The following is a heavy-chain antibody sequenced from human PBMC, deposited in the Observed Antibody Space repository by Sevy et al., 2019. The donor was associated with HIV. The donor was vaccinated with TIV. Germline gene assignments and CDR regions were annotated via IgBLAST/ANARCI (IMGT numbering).Heavy chain of an antibody. CDR3: ARDGFTVTTRSPYYYYYYGMDV. V-gene: IGHV3-33*01. Sequence: GGSLRLSCAASGFTFSSYGMHWVRQAPGKGLEWVAVIWYDGSNKYYADSVKGRFTITRDNSKYTLYLQMNSLRAEDTDVYYYARDGFTVTTRSPYYYYYYGMDVWGQGTTVTVPS. J-gene: IGHJ6*02. D-gene: IGHD4-17*01. CDR2: IWYDGSNK. CDR1: GFTFSSYG.